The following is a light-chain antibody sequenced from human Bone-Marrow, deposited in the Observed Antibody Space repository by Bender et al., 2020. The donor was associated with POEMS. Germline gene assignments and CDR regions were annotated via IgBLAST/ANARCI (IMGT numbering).Light chain of an antibody. CDR3: CSYAGFGASI. Sequence: QSVLTQPPSASGTPGQRVTISCSGSSSNIGNNYVYWYQQLPGTAPKLLIYKDNQRPSGVPDRFSGSRSGTSASLAVSGLRSEDEADYYCCSYAGFGASIFGTGTKVTVL. CDR1: SSNIGNNY. CDR2: KDN. J-gene: IGLJ1*01. V-gene: IGLV1-47*01.